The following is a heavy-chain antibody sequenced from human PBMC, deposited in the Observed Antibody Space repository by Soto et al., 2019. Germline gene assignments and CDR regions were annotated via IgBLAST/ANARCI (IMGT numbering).Heavy chain of an antibody. CDR1: GFTFSSYA. CDR3: ARATDANYYYGMDV. V-gene: IGHV3-30-3*01. CDR2: ISYDGSNK. Sequence: GSLRLSCAASGFTFSSYAMHWVRQAPGKGLEWVAVISYDGSNKYYADSVKGRFTISRDNSKNTLYLQMNSLRAEGTAVYYCARATDANYYYGMDVWGQGTTVTVSS. J-gene: IGHJ6*02.